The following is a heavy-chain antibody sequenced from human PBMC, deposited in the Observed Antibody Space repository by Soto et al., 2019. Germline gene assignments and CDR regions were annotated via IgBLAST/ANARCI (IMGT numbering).Heavy chain of an antibody. CDR3: ARDPSNSSGWEYYFDY. D-gene: IGHD6-19*01. Sequence: GGSLRLSCAASGFTFSSYAMHWVRQAPGKGLEWVAVISYDGSNKYYADSVKGRFTISRDNSKNTLYLQMNSLRAEDTAVYYCARDPSNSSGWEYYFDYWGQGTLVTVSS. CDR2: ISYDGSNK. J-gene: IGHJ4*02. CDR1: GFTFSSYA. V-gene: IGHV3-30-3*01.